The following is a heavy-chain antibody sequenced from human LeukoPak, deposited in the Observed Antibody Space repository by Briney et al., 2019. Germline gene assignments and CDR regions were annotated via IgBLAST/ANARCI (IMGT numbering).Heavy chain of an antibody. D-gene: IGHD3-22*01. CDR2: ISGNGGRT. CDR3: AKGGLLRITMIVVLDY. CDR1: GFTFNNYG. J-gene: IGHJ4*02. Sequence: PGGSLRLSCAASGFTFNNYGMSWVRQAPGKGLEWVSFISGNGGRTDYAESVKGRFTISRDNSKNTLYLQMNSLRAEDTAVYYCAKGGLLRITMIVVLDYWGQGTLVTVSS. V-gene: IGHV3-23*01.